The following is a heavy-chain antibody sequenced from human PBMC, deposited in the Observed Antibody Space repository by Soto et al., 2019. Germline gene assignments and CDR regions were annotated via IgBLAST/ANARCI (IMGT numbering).Heavy chain of an antibody. CDR2: ISAYNGNT. CDR1: GYTFTSYG. V-gene: IGHV1-18*01. D-gene: IGHD3-16*02. CDR3: ARSMITFGGVIVPSLPDY. J-gene: IGHJ4*02. Sequence: QVQLVQSGAEVKKPGASVKVSCKASGYTFTSYGISWVRQAPGQGLEWMGWISAYNGNTNYAQKLQGRVTVTTDTYTSTAYMELRSLRSDDTAVYYCARSMITFGGVIVPSLPDYWGQGTLVTVSS.